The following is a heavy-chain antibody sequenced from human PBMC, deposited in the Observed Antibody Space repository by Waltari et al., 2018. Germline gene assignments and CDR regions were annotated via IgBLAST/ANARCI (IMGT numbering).Heavy chain of an antibody. CDR1: GGSIRSSSYY. CDR2: IYYSGST. Sequence: QLQLQESGPGLVKPSETLSLTCTVSGGSIRSSSYYWGWIRQPPGQGPEWIGSIYYSGSTYYNPSLKSRDTISVDTSKNQFSLKLSSVTAADTAVYYCARQPGVVLRFLEWLTRDWYFDLWGRGTLVTVSS. D-gene: IGHD3-3*01. V-gene: IGHV4-39*01. CDR3: ARQPGVVLRFLEWLTRDWYFDL. J-gene: IGHJ2*01.